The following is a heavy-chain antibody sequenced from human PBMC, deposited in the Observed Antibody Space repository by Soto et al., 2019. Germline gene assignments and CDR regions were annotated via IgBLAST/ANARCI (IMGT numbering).Heavy chain of an antibody. CDR1: GFTFSNSG. D-gene: IGHD2-2*02. J-gene: IGHJ3*01. CDR3: ARDLSRTGNTRHDAFDF. Sequence: QVQLVESGGGVVQPARSLRLSCAASGFTFSNSGMHWVRQAPGKGLEWVAVIWYDGSHKYYGDSEEGRFSSSRDESNNTLHLQMNSLRAEDTAVYYCARDLSRTGNTRHDAFDFWGPGTMVIVSS. CDR2: IWYDGSHK. V-gene: IGHV3-33*01.